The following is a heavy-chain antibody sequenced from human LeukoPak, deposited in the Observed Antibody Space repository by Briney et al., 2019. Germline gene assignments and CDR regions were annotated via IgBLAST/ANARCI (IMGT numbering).Heavy chain of an antibody. D-gene: IGHD6-13*01. CDR1: GFTFSSYW. Sequence: GGSLRLSCEASGFTFSSYWMHWVRQIPGKGLMWVSSISGSSSYIYYADSVKGRFTISRDNARKSLYLQMNSLRAEDTAVYYCARGAQTVAAADNWFDPWGQGTLVTVSS. V-gene: IGHV3-21*01. CDR3: ARGAQTVAAADNWFDP. J-gene: IGHJ5*02. CDR2: ISGSSSYI.